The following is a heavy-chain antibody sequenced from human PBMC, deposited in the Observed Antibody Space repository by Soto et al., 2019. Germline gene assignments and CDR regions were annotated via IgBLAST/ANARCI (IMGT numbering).Heavy chain of an antibody. CDR3: AREAHGSSWNFDY. Sequence: QVQLVQSGAEVKKPGSSVKVSCKASGGTFSSYTISWVRQAPGQGLEWMGRIIPILDIANYAQKFQGRVTIIADKFTSTAYMELSSLRSEDTAVYYCAREAHGSSWNFDYWGQGTLVTVSS. CDR2: IIPILDIA. J-gene: IGHJ4*02. D-gene: IGHD6-13*01. CDR1: GGTFSSYT. V-gene: IGHV1-69*08.